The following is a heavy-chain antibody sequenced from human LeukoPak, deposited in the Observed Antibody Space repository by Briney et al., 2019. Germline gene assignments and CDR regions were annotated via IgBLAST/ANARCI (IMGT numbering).Heavy chain of an antibody. V-gene: IGHV4-39*07. Sequence: SETLSLTCTVSGGSISSSSYYWGWIRQPPGKGLEWIGSIYYSGSTYYNPSLKSRVTISVDTSKNQFSLKLSSVTAADTAVYYCARCGYYYMDVWGKGTTVTVSS. CDR3: ARCGYYYMDV. CDR2: IYYSGST. D-gene: IGHD2-21*01. J-gene: IGHJ6*03. CDR1: GGSISSSSYY.